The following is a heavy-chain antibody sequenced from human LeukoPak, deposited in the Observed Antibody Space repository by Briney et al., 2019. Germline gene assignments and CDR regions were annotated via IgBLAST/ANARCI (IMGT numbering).Heavy chain of an antibody. V-gene: IGHV4-39*01. CDR2: IYYSGST. J-gene: IGHJ4*02. Sequence: SETLSLTCTVSGGSISSSSYYWGWIRQPPGKGLEWIGSIYYSGSTYYNPSLKSRVTISVDTSKNQFSLKLTSVTAADTAVYYCARASDYGDYVQYYFDYWGQGTLVTVSS. D-gene: IGHD4-17*01. CDR1: GGSISSSSYY. CDR3: ARASDYGDYVQYYFDY.